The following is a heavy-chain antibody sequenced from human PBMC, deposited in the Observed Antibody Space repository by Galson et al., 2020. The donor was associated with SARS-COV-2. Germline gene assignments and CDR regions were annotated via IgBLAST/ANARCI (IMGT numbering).Heavy chain of an antibody. V-gene: IGHV3-33*01. CDR1: GFTFSSYG. Sequence: GESMKISCAASGFTFSSYGMHWVRQAPGKGLEWVAVIWYDGSNNYYADSVKGRFTISRDNSKNTLYLQMNSLRAEDTAVYYCARDQYAGYSCGYYGFDPWGQGTLVTVAS. D-gene: IGHD5-18*01. CDR3: ARDQYAGYSCGYYGFDP. J-gene: IGHJ5*01. CDR2: IWYDGSNN.